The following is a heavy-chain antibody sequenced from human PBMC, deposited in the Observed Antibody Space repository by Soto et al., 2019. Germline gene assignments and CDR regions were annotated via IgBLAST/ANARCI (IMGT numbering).Heavy chain of an antibody. CDR1: GFTFSSYA. CDR2: ISYDGSNK. Sequence: GGSLRLTCAASGFTFSSYAMHWVRQAPGKGLEWVAVISYDGSNKYYADSVKGRFTISRDNSKNTLYLQMNSLRAEDSAVYYCARAHAYGDYVSWFDPWGQGTLVTVSS. J-gene: IGHJ5*02. D-gene: IGHD4-17*01. V-gene: IGHV3-30-3*01. CDR3: ARAHAYGDYVSWFDP.